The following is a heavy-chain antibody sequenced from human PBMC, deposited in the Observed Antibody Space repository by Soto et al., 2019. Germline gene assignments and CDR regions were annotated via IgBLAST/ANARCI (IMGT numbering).Heavy chain of an antibody. CDR3: ARDLGYGDYDGFYFDL. J-gene: IGHJ2*01. V-gene: IGHV4-30-4*01. Sequence: QVQLQESGPGLVKPSQTLSLTCTVSGGSISSGDYYWSWIRQPPGKGLEWIGYIYYSGSTYYNPSLKSRVTISVDTSKNQFSLKLSSVTAADTAVYYCARDLGYGDYDGFYFDLWGRGTLVTVSS. D-gene: IGHD4-17*01. CDR1: GGSISSGDYY. CDR2: IYYSGST.